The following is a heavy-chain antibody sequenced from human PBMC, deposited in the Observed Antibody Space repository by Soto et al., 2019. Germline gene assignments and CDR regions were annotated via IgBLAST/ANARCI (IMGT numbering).Heavy chain of an antibody. CDR3: AQDFDSSMSYLSFFDY. CDR1: GFTFSSYA. D-gene: IGHD3-10*02. J-gene: IGHJ4*02. V-gene: IGHV3-23*01. Sequence: EVQLLESGGGLVQPGGSLRLSCAASGFTFSSYAMSWVRQAPGKGLEWVSAISGSGGSTYYADSVKGRFTISRDNSKNTLYLQMNSLRAEDTAVYYCAQDFDSSMSYLSFFDYWGQGTLVTVSS. CDR2: ISGSGGST.